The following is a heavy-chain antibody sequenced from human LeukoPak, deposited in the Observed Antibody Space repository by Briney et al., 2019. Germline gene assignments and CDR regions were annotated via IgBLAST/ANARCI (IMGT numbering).Heavy chain of an antibody. CDR2: INPSSGTT. CDR3: ARANMVRGVGSFFDRNWFDP. J-gene: IGHJ5*02. Sequence: GSVKVSCKASGSIVSTYYMHWVRQAPGQGLEWMGIINPSSGTTSYAQKFQGRVTMTRDTSTSTVYMELSRLRSDDTAVYYCARANMVRGVGSFFDRNWFDPWGQGTLVTVSS. D-gene: IGHD3-10*01. CDR1: GSIVSTYY. V-gene: IGHV1-46*01.